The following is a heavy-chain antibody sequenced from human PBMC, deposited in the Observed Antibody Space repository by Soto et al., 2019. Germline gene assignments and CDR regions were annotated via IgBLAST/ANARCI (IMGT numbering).Heavy chain of an antibody. CDR1: GGSFSGYY. CDR3: ARASIVVVPAAPNWFDP. V-gene: IGHV4-34*01. D-gene: IGHD2-2*01. CDR2: INHSGST. Sequence: QVQLQQWGAGLLKPSETLSLTCAVYGGSFSGYYWSWIRQPPGKGLEWIGEINHSGSTNYNPSLKRRVTVSVDPSKNHFSLTLRSVTAADTAVYYCARASIVVVPAAPNWFDPWGQGTLVTVSS. J-gene: IGHJ5*02.